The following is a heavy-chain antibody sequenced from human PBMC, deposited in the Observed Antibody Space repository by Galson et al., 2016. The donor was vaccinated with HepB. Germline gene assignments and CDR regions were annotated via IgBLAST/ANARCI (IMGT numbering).Heavy chain of an antibody. J-gene: IGHJ4*02. CDR2: IRTRNNNYVT. V-gene: IGHV3-73*01. Sequence: SLRLSCAGSGFTFSASGLAWVRQSSGRGLEWLGRIRTRNNNYVTTSAASVKGRFTISRDDSKNTTYLQMNSLKTEDAAVYYCTTSLVYYFDYWGQGTLVTVSS. D-gene: IGHD2-21*01. CDR3: TTSLVYYFDY. CDR1: GFTFSASG.